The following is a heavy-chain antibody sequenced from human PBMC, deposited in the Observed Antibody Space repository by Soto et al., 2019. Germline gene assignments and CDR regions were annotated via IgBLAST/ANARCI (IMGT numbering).Heavy chain of an antibody. J-gene: IGHJ4*02. CDR2: IIPILGIA. D-gene: IGHD3-16*01. CDR3: TKSGGGEGTFDY. CDR1: GGTFSSYT. Sequence: VKVSCKASGGTFSSYTITWVRQAPGQGLEWMGRIIPILGIANYAQKFQGRVTITADKSTSTAYMELSSLRSEDTAVYYCTKSGGGEGTFDYWGQGTLVTVSS. V-gene: IGHV1-69*02.